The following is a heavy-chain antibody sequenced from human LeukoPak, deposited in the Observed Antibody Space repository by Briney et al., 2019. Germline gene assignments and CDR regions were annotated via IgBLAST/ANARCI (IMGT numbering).Heavy chain of an antibody. J-gene: IGHJ4*02. CDR2: IYHSGST. V-gene: IGHV4-39*01. CDR3: ARQFDY. CDR1: GDSISRSTYH. Sequence: KTSETLSLTCTVSGDSISRSTYHWGWIRQPPGKGLEWIGSIYHSGSTDYNPSLKSRVTVSVDTSKNQFSLKLTSVTAADTAVYYCARQFDYWGQGTLATVSS.